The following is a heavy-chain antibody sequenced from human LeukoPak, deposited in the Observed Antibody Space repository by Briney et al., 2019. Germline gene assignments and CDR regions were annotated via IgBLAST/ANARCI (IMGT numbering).Heavy chain of an antibody. D-gene: IGHD3-10*01. CDR1: GFTFSSYT. J-gene: IGHJ6*02. Sequence: GGSLRLSCAASGFTFSSYTMSWVRQAPGKGLEWVSTISNSGRNTFYTDSVKGRFTISRDNSKNTLYLQMNSLRAEDTAVYYCARDLEVTMVRGVKIHYYYYGMDVWGQGTTVTVSS. CDR3: ARDLEVTMVRGVKIHYYYYGMDV. CDR2: ISNSGRNT. V-gene: IGHV3-23*01.